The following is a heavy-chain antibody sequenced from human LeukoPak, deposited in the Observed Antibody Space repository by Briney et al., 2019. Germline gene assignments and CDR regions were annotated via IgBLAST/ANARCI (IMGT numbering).Heavy chain of an antibody. D-gene: IGHD3-22*01. Sequence: GGSLRLSCAASGFTFSSYTMNWVRQAPGKGLEWVSSISSSSSYIYYADSVKGRFTISRDNAKNSLYLQINSLRAEDTAVYYCARNGDYYARRGDAFDIWGQGAMVTVAS. J-gene: IGHJ3*02. V-gene: IGHV3-21*01. CDR3: ARNGDYYARRGDAFDI. CDR2: ISSSSSYI. CDR1: GFTFSSYT.